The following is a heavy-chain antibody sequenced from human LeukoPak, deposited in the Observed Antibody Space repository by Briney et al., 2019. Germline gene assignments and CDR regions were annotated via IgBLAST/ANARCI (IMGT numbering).Heavy chain of an antibody. D-gene: IGHD3-22*01. CDR1: GFTFSSYA. CDR3: AKDPPYYYDSSGYCPWYFDY. CDR2: ISGSGGST. J-gene: IGHJ4*02. V-gene: IGHV3-23*01. Sequence: GGSLRLSCAASGFTFSSYAMSWIRQAPGKGLEWVSAISGSGGSTYYADSVKGRFTISRDNSKNTLYLQMNSLRAEDTAVYYCAKDPPYYYDSSGYCPWYFDYWGQGTLVTVSS.